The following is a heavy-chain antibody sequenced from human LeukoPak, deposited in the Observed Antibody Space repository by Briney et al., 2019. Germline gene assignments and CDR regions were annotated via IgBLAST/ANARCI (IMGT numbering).Heavy chain of an antibody. CDR2: ISYDGSNK. V-gene: IGHV3-30*18. CDR3: AKDLTPYTGYSGSWYPFGY. Sequence: PGRSLRLSCAASGFTFSSYGMHWVRQAPGKGLEWVAVISYDGSNKYYADSVKGRFTISRDNAKNSLYLQMNSLRAEDTALYYCAKDLTPYTGYSGSWYPFGYWGQGTLVTVSS. CDR1: GFTFSSYG. J-gene: IGHJ4*02. D-gene: IGHD6-13*01.